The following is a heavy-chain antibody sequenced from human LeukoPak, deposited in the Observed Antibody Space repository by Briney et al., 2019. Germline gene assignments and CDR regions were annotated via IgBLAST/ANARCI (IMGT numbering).Heavy chain of an antibody. J-gene: IGHJ5*02. CDR2: ISGSGGST. V-gene: IGHV3-23*01. Sequence: GGSLRLSCAASGFTFSSYAMSWVRQAPGKGLEWVSAISGSGGSTYYADSVKGRFTISRDNSKNTLYLQMNSLRAEDTAVYYCAKGITIFGVAPNWFDPWDQGTLVTVSS. D-gene: IGHD3-3*01. CDR3: AKGITIFGVAPNWFDP. CDR1: GFTFSSYA.